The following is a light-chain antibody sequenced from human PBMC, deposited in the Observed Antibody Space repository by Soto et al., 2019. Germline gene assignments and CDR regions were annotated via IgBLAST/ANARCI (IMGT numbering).Light chain of an antibody. J-gene: IGLJ1*01. CDR3: CSNAGSYPFV. CDR2: DVD. V-gene: IGLV2-11*01. Sequence: QSALTQPRSVSGSPGQSVTISCTGTSSDVGGYSYVSWYQHHTGKAPKLMIYDVDKRPSGVPGRFSGSKSGNTASLTISGLQAEDEADYYCCSNAGSYPFVFGTGTKVTVL. CDR1: SSDVGGYSY.